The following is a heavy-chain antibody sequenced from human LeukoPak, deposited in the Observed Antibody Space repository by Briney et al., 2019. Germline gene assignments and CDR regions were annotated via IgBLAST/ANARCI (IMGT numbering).Heavy chain of an antibody. CDR1: GHTFTSFG. CDR2: SSAYNGNT. J-gene: IGHJ4*02. D-gene: IGHD5-18*01. CDR3: TRDLGVDTTMIFFGY. Sequence: ASVKVSCKASGHTFTSFGISWVRQAPGQGLEWMGWSSAYNGNTNYAQKFQGRVTMTTDTSTSTAYMEVRSLRSDDTAVYYCTRDLGVDTTMIFFGYWGQGSLVTVSS. V-gene: IGHV1-18*01.